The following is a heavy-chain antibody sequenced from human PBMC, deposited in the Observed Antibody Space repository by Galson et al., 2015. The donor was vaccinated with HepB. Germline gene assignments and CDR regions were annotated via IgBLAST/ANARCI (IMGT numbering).Heavy chain of an antibody. CDR3: AREGPGFYGSGSYSLGYGMDV. CDR2: TSGSGGST. Sequence: SLRLSCAASGFTFSSYAMSWVRQAPGKGLEWVSATSGSGGSTYYADSVKGRFTISRDNSKNTLYPQMNSLRAEDTAVYYCAREGPGFYGSGSYSLGYGMDVWGQGTTVTVSS. CDR1: GFTFSSYA. V-gene: IGHV3-23*01. J-gene: IGHJ6*02. D-gene: IGHD3-10*01.